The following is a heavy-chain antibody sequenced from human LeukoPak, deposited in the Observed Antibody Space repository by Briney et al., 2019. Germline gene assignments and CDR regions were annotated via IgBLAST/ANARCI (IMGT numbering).Heavy chain of an antibody. CDR1: GYTFTSYY. V-gene: IGHV1-46*01. J-gene: IGHJ4*02. D-gene: IGHD6-13*01. Sequence: ASVKVSCKASGYTFTSYYIHRVRQAPGQGLEWMGIINPSGGSTSYAQKFQGRVTMTRDTYTSTVYMELSSLRSEDTAVYYCARDGGISSSWYGWHYWGQGTLVTVSS. CDR3: ARDGGISSSWYGWHY. CDR2: INPSGGST.